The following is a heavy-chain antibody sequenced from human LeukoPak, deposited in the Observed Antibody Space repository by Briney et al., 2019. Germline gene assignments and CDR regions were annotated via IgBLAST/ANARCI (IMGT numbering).Heavy chain of an antibody. Sequence: PSETLSLTCAVYGGSFSGYYWIWIRQPPGKGLEWIGEINHSGSTNYNPSLKSRVTISVDTSKNQFSLKLSSVTAADTAVYYCARWTPFDIVVVPAAMQVDYWGQGTLVTVSS. J-gene: IGHJ4*02. V-gene: IGHV4-34*01. CDR3: ARWTPFDIVVVPAAMQVDY. CDR2: INHSGST. D-gene: IGHD2-2*01. CDR1: GGSFSGYY.